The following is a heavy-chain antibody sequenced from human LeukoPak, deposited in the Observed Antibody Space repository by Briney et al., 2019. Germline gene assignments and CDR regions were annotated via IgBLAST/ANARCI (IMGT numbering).Heavy chain of an antibody. V-gene: IGHV3-23*01. CDR3: ARPSAGSSGWFD. CDR1: GFTFSSYA. D-gene: IGHD6-19*01. J-gene: IGHJ4*02. Sequence: GGSLRLSCAASGFTFSSYALSWVRQAPGQGLEWVSAISGDGTRTYYPDSVKGRFTISRDSSKNTVYLQMNSRRVEDTAIYYCARPSAGSSGWFDWGQGTLVTVSS. CDR2: ISGDGTRT.